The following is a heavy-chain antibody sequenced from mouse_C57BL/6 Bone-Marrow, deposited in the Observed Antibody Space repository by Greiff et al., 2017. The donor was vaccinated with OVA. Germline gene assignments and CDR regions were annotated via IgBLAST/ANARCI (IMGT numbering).Heavy chain of an antibody. D-gene: IGHD1-1*01. CDR1: GYTFTDYN. Sequence: EVKLQESGPELVKPGASVKMSCKASGYTFTDYNMHWVKQSPGQSLEWIGYINPNNGGTSYNQKFKGKATLTVNKSSSTAYMELRSLTSEDSAVYYCARGIYYYGSPWFAYWGQGTLVTVSA. V-gene: IGHV1-22*01. CDR3: ARGIYYYGSPWFAY. CDR2: INPNNGGT. J-gene: IGHJ3*01.